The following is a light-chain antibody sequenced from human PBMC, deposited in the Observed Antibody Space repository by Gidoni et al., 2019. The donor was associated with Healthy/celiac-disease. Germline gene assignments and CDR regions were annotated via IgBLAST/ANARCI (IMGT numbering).Light chain of an antibody. CDR1: QDISNY. CDR2: DAS. J-gene: IGKJ4*01. V-gene: IGKV1-33*01. Sequence: IQMTQSPSSLSASVGDRVTITCQTSQDISNYLNWYQQKPGKAPKLLIYDASNWETGVPSRFSGSGSGTDFTFTISSLQPEDIATYYCQQYDNLPRTFGGXTKVEIK. CDR3: QQYDNLPRT.